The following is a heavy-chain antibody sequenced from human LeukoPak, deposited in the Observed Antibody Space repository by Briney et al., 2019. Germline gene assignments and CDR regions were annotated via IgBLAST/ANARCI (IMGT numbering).Heavy chain of an antibody. D-gene: IGHD3-10*01. CDR1: GFTFSSYS. CDR3: ARDWLGQLFYDY. Sequence: GGSLRLSCAASGFTFSSYSMNWVRQAPGKGLEWVSSISSSSSYIYYADSVKGRFTISRDNAKNSLYLQVNSLRAEDTAVYYCARDWLGQLFYDYWGQGTLVTVSS. CDR2: ISSSSSYI. V-gene: IGHV3-21*01. J-gene: IGHJ4*02.